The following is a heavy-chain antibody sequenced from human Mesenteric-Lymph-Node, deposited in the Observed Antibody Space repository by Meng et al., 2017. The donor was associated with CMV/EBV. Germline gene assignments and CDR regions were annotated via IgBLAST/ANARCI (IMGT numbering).Heavy chain of an antibody. CDR3: VRDYQGSSGY. CDR1: GFTFSSYT. D-gene: IGHD6-6*01. CDR2: VTSSDGRT. V-gene: IGHV3-23*01. Sequence: GESLKISCAASGFTFSSYTMNWVRQAPGKGLEWVSGVTSSDGRTYYADSVKGRFTISRDNSKNTLYLQMNSLRAEDTAVYYCVRDYQGSSGYWGQGTLVTVSS. J-gene: IGHJ4*02.